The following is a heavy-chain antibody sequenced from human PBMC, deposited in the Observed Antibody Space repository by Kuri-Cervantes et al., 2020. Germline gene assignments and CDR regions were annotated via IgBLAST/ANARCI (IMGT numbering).Heavy chain of an antibody. Sequence: GGSLRLSCAASGFTFSSYAMSWVRQAPGKGLEWVSAISGSGGSTYYADSVKGRFTISRDNSKNTLYLQMNSLRAEDTAVYYCAKAAYCSGGSCYVIDYYYGMDVWGQGTMVTVSS. CDR3: AKAAYCSGGSCYVIDYYYGMDV. CDR2: ISGSGGST. J-gene: IGHJ6*02. V-gene: IGHV3-23*01. CDR1: GFTFSSYA. D-gene: IGHD2-15*01.